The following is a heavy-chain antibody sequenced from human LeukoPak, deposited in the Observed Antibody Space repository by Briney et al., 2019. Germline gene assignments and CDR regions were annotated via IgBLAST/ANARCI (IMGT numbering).Heavy chain of an antibody. V-gene: IGHV4-39*07. D-gene: IGHD3-10*01. Sequence: PSETLSLTCTVSGGSISSSSYYWGWIRQPPGKRLEWIGSIYYSGSTYYNPSLKSRVTISVDTSKNQFSLKLSSVTAADTAVYYCARVPYYYGSARNWYFDLWGRGTLVTASS. CDR1: GGSISSSSYY. CDR2: IYYSGST. J-gene: IGHJ2*01. CDR3: ARVPYYYGSARNWYFDL.